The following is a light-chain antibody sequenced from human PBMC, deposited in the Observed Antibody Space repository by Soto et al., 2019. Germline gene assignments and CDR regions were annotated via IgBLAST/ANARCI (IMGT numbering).Light chain of an antibody. CDR2: DAS. CDR1: QDISNY. J-gene: IGKJ4*01. Sequence: DIQMTQSPSSLSASVGDRVTITCQASQDISNYLNWYQQKPGKAPKLLIYDASTLETGVPSRFSGSGSGTDFTFTISSLQPEDIATYYCLQYDNLRRTFGGGTKVEIK. CDR3: LQYDNLRRT. V-gene: IGKV1-33*01.